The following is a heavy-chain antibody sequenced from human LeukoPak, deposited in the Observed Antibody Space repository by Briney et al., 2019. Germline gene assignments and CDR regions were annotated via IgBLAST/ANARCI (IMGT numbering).Heavy chain of an antibody. CDR2: INTDGSST. Sequence: GGSLRLSCAASGFTFSSYWMHWVRQAPGKGLVWVSRINTDGSSTSYADSVKGRFTISRDNAKNTLYLQMNSLRAEDTAVYYCARGARSYSSSSTGLPTTTDYWGQGTLVTVSS. J-gene: IGHJ4*02. V-gene: IGHV3-74*01. D-gene: IGHD6-6*01. CDR3: ARGARSYSSSSTGLPTTTDY. CDR1: GFTFSSYW.